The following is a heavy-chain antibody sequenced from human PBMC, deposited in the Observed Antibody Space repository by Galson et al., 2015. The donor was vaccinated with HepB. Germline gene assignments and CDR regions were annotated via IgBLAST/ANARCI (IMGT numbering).Heavy chain of an antibody. CDR3: AAVEMANRGSAFAVDY. CDR2: IIPIFGTA. D-gene: IGHD5-24*01. J-gene: IGHJ4*02. V-gene: IGHV1-69*13. CDR1: GGTFSSYA. Sequence: SVKVSCKASGGTFSSYAISWVRQAPGQGLEWMGGIIPIFGTANYAQKFQGRVTITADESTSTAYMELSSLRSEDTAVYYCAAVEMANRGSAFAVDYWGQGTLVTVSS.